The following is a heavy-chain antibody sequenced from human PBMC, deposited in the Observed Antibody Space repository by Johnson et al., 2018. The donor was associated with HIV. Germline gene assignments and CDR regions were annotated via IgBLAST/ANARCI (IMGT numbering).Heavy chain of an antibody. J-gene: IGHJ3*02. CDR2: ISGSGGST. V-gene: IGHV3-23*04. D-gene: IGHD6-19*01. CDR1: GFTFSSYA. CDR3: AKGGAVAGTRDAFDI. Sequence: MLLVESGGGLVQPGGSLRLSCAASGFTFSSYAMSWVRQAPGKGLEWVSAISGSGGSTYYADSVKGRFTISRDNSKNTLYLQMNSLRAEDTAGYYCAKGGAVAGTRDAFDIWGQGTMVTVSS.